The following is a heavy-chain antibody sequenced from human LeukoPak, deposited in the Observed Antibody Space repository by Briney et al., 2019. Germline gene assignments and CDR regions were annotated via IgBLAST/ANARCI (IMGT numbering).Heavy chain of an antibody. CDR1: GFTFSGSA. CDR2: IRSTANGYAT. CDR3: TGNYYGSGSYADFDY. Sequence: GGSLRLSCAASGFTFSGSALHWVRQASGKGLEWVGRIRSTANGYATAYAASVKVRFTISRDDSKKTAYLHMDSLKTEDAAVYYCTGNYYGSGSYADFDYWGQGTLVTVSS. J-gene: IGHJ4*02. D-gene: IGHD3-10*01. V-gene: IGHV3-73*01.